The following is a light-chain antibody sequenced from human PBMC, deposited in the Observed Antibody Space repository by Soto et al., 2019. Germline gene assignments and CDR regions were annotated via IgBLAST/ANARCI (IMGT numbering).Light chain of an antibody. CDR1: QTIDTY. CDR3: QQNFNFPRT. Sequence: DIRLTQSPSSLSASVGDRVTITCRASQTIDTYLNWYQHKPGTAPKVLIYAATYLQNGVPSRFSGTGSGADFTLTISSLQPEDFATYYCQQNFNFPRTFGQGTKVDI. J-gene: IGKJ1*01. CDR2: AAT. V-gene: IGKV1-39*01.